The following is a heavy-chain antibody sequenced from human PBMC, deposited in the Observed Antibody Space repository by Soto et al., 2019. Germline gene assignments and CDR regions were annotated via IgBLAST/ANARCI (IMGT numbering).Heavy chain of an antibody. J-gene: IGHJ6*02. D-gene: IGHD3-16*01. CDR3: ARGGYYYYYGMDV. Sequence: PGGSLRLSCAASGFTFSSYWMHWVRQAPGKGLVWVSRINSDGSSTSYADSVKGRFTISRDNAKNTLYLQMNSLRAEDTAVYYCARGGYYYYYGMDVWGQGTTVTVSS. CDR2: INSDGSST. V-gene: IGHV3-74*01. CDR1: GFTFSSYW.